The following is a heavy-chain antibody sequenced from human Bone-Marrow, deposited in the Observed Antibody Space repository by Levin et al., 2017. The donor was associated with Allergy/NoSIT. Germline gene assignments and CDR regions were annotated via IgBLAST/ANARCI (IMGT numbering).Heavy chain of an antibody. D-gene: IGHD5-12*01. CDR1: GGSISSSSYY. CDR3: AREVAYDGPSDYSGMDV. J-gene: IGHJ6*02. CDR2: IYYSGST. Sequence: SETLSLTCTVSGGSISSSSYYWGWIRQPPEKGLEWIGTIYYSGSTYYNPSLKSRVTISIDMSKNQFSLKLSSVTAADTAVYYCAREVAYDGPSDYSGMDVWGQGTTVTVSS. V-gene: IGHV4-39*07.